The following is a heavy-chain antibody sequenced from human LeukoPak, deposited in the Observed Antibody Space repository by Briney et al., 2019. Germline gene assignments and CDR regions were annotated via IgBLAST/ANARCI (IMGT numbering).Heavy chain of an antibody. J-gene: IGHJ4*02. V-gene: IGHV4-30-4*01. Sequence: ASQTLSLTCTVSGGSIISGDFYWIWIRQPPGKGLEWIGYIYYSGSTYYNPSLKSRVTISVDTSKNQFSLKLSSVTAADTAVYYCARAMVAATSYYFDYWGQGTLVTVSS. D-gene: IGHD2-15*01. CDR2: IYYSGST. CDR3: ARAMVAATSYYFDY. CDR1: GGSIISGDFY.